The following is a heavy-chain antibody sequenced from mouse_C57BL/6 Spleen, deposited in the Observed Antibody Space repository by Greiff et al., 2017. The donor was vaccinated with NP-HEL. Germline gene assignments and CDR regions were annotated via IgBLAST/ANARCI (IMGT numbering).Heavy chain of an antibody. CDR2: INPNNGGT. CDR3: ARRCYSYGSSPYYWYFDV. V-gene: IGHV1-18*01. D-gene: IGHD1-1*01. J-gene: IGHJ1*03. Sequence: EVQLQQSGPELVKPGASVKIPCKASGYTFTDYNMDWVKQSHGKSLEWIGDINPNNGGTIYNQKFKGKATLTVDKSSSTAYMELRSLTSEDTAVYYCARRCYSYGSSPYYWYFDVWGTGTTVTVSS. CDR1: GYTFTDYN.